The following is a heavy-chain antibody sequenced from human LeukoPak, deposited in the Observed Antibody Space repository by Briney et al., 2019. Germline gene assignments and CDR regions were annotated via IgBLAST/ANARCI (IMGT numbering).Heavy chain of an antibody. D-gene: IGHD5-12*01. V-gene: IGHV4-4*07. CDR3: ARGAQRTRISGYYSFDY. CDR2: IYGGTA. CDR1: GASLSDYF. Sequence: SETLSLTCTVSGASLSDYFWTWLRQPAGKGLEWIGRIYGGTAYYNPSLKSRPTISLDTSTSNHQFSLRLTSVTAADTAVYYCARGAQRTRISGYYSFDYWGRGILVTVSS. J-gene: IGHJ4*01.